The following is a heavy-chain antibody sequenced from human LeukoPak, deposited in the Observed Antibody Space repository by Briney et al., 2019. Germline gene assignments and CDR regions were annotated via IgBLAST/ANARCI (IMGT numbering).Heavy chain of an antibody. D-gene: IGHD6-6*01. CDR3: ARHYSSSSIDAFDI. Sequence: SQTLSLTCTVSGGSISSGSYYWSWIRQPAGKGLEWIGRIYTSGSTNYNPSLKSRVTISVDTSKNQFSLKLSSVTAADTAVYYCARHYSSSSIDAFDIWGQGTMVTVSS. V-gene: IGHV4-61*02. J-gene: IGHJ3*02. CDR1: GGSISSGSYY. CDR2: IYTSGST.